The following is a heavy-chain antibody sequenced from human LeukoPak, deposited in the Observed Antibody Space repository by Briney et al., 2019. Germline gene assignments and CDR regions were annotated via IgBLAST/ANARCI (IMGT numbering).Heavy chain of an antibody. Sequence: PGGSLRLSCAASGFTFSSYGMHWVRQAPGKGLEWVAVIWYDGSNKYYADSVKGRFTISRDNSKNTLYLQMNSLRAEDTAVYYCARDVSGYYYDSSGYYHWGQETLVTVSS. CDR1: GFTFSSYG. D-gene: IGHD3-22*01. V-gene: IGHV3-33*01. J-gene: IGHJ5*02. CDR2: IWYDGSNK. CDR3: ARDVSGYYYDSSGYYH.